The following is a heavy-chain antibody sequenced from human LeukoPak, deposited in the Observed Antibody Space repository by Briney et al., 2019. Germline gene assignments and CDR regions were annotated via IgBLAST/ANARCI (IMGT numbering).Heavy chain of an antibody. V-gene: IGHV4-34*01. Sequence: SETLSLTCAVYGGSLSGYYWSWIRQPPGKGLEWIGEINHSGSTNYNPSLKSRVTISVDTSKNQFSLKLSSVTAADTAVYYCARGLANSSGSDYWGQGTLVTVSS. J-gene: IGHJ4*02. CDR2: INHSGST. CDR1: GGSLSGYY. CDR3: ARGLANSSGSDY. D-gene: IGHD3-22*01.